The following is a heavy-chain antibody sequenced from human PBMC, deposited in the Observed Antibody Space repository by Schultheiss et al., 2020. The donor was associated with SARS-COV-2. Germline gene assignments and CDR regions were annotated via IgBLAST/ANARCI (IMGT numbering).Heavy chain of an antibody. V-gene: IGHV3-21*04. CDR1: GFTFSSYS. D-gene: IGHD4-17*01. CDR2: ISSSSSYI. Sequence: GGSLRLSCAASGFTFSSYSMNWVRQAPGKGLEWVSSISSSSSYIYYADSVKGRFTISRDNAKNSLYLQMNSLRAEDTALYHCARENYGDYLPYFDYWGQGTLVTVSS. J-gene: IGHJ4*02. CDR3: ARENYGDYLPYFDY.